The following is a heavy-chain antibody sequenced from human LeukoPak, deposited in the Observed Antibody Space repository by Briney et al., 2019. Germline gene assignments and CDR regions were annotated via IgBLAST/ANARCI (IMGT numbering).Heavy chain of an antibody. V-gene: IGHV3-7*01. CDR1: GFTFNRCW. J-gene: IGHJ4*02. CDR3: AKASSYGGNSEFDY. Sequence: GGSLRLSCVVSGFTFNRCWMNWVRQAPGKGLEWVAHINPDGRDTYYVDSVKGRFTISRDNSQNTLYLQMSSLRTEDTAVYYCAKASSYGGNSEFDYWGQGTLVTVSS. D-gene: IGHD2-21*02. CDR2: INPDGRDT.